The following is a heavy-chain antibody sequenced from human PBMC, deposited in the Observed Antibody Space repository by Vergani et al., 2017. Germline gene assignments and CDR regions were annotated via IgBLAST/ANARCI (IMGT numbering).Heavy chain of an antibody. J-gene: IGHJ6*03. CDR3: ARPDSGSYYGFYYYYMDV. CDR1: GFTFSSYW. CDR2: INSDGSST. V-gene: IGHV3-74*01. Sequence: EVQLVESGGGLVQPGGSLRLSCAASGFTFSSYWMHWVRQAPGKGLVWVSRINSDGSSTSYADSVKGRFTISRDNAKNTLYLQMNSLRAEDTAVYYCARPDSGSYYGFYYYYMDVWGKGTTVTVSS. D-gene: IGHD1-26*01.